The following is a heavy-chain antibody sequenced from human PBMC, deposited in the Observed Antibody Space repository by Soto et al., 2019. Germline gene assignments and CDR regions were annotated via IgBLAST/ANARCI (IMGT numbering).Heavy chain of an antibody. D-gene: IGHD2-15*01. J-gene: IGHJ6*02. CDR1: GGSVSSGNYY. Sequence: KPSETLSLTCTVSGGSVSSGNYYWSWFRQPPGKGLEWIAYIYFTGSTNYNPSLKSRVTISADTSKNEFSLRLSSVTAADTAVYYCARDGGDIVDEYFYGMDVWGQGTTVTVSS. V-gene: IGHV4-61*01. CDR3: ARDGGDIVDEYFYGMDV. CDR2: IYFTGST.